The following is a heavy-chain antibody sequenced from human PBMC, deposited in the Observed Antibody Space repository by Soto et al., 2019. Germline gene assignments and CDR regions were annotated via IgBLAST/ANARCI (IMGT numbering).Heavy chain of an antibody. D-gene: IGHD4-4*01. CDR3: VSCVCTACYPPWGLQFFDL. V-gene: IGHV4-38-2*01. CDR1: SFSISSGYY. J-gene: IGHJ4*02. Sequence: SETLSLTCAVSSFSISSGYYWGWVRQPPGKGLEWIGSIYHSGTTNYSPSLKSRVTISIDTSKNQFSLTLRSVTAADAAVYYCVSCVCTACYPPWGLQFFDLWGQGSLVTVSS. CDR2: IYHSGTT.